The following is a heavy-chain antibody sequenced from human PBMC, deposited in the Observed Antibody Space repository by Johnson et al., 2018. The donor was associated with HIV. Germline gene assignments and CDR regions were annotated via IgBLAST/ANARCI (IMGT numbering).Heavy chain of an antibody. V-gene: IGHV3-30-3*01. D-gene: IGHD6-13*01. CDR3: AYPREGSSWSNDAFDI. CDR1: GFTFSSYA. Sequence: QEKLVESGGGVVQPGRSLRLSCAASGFTFSSYAMHWVRQAPGKGLEWVAVISYDGSNKYYADSVKGRFTISRDNSKNTLYLQMNSLRAEDTAVYYCAYPREGSSWSNDAFDIWGQGTMVTVSS. J-gene: IGHJ3*02. CDR2: ISYDGSNK.